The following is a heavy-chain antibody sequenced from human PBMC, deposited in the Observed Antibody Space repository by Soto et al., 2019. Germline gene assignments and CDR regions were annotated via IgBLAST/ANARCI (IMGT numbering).Heavy chain of an antibody. CDR2: ISGDNRNT. CDR1: GYTFTNYG. CDR3: RRAGASETILFYL. V-gene: IGHV1-18*01. Sequence: QVQLVQSGAEVKKPGASVKVSCKASGYTFTNYGISWVRQAPGQGLEWMGWISGDNRNTNYAQKLQGRVTMTTDTATSTAYMELRSLRSDDTALYYCRRAGASETILFYLWGQGTLVTVSS. J-gene: IGHJ4*02. D-gene: IGHD3-10*01.